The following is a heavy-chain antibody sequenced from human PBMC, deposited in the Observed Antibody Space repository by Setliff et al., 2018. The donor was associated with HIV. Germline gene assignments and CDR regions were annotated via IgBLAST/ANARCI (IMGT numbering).Heavy chain of an antibody. CDR3: VRDGSLAGLYFHYMDV. CDR2: ISWNADFT. Sequence: GGSLRLSCAGSGFIFSNYAMYWVRQAPGKGLEWVSGISWNADFTAYAESTKGRFTISRDNDRKSLYLQMNSLTTEDTALYYCVRDGSLAGLYFHYMDVWGKGTTVTVSS. V-gene: IGHV3-9*01. CDR1: GFIFSNYA. D-gene: IGHD6-19*01. J-gene: IGHJ6*03.